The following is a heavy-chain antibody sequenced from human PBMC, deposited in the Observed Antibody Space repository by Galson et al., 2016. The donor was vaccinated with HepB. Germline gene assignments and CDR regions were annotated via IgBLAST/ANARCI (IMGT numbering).Heavy chain of an antibody. CDR3: ARGTNSGFDS. Sequence: QSGAEVKKPGSSVKVSCKAAGYTFISYAIHWVHQAPGQRLEWMGWINPGSGKTQYSSKFQDRVTITSDTSANTAYMELSRPTSEDTAVYYCARGTNSGFDSWGQGTLVTVSS. D-gene: IGHD6-25*01. CDR2: INPGSGKT. J-gene: IGHJ5*01. CDR1: GYTFISYA. V-gene: IGHV1-3*01.